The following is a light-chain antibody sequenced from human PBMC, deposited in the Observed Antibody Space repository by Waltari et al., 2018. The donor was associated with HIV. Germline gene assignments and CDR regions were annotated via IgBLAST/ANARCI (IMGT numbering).Light chain of an antibody. J-gene: IGLJ2*01. CDR1: NDVGTFTY. V-gene: IGLV2-14*03. CDR2: DVN. Sequence: QSALTQPASVSGSPGQSITISCSNDVGTFTYVSWYQQHPGKAPKVIIYDVNNRPSGVSNRFSGSKSGMTASLTISGLRIEDEADYYCSSYTGHIALFGGGTILTVL. CDR3: SSYTGHIAL.